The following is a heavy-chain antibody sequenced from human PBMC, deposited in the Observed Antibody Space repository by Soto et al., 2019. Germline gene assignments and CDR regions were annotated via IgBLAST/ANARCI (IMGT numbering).Heavy chain of an antibody. Sequence: GGSLRLSCAASGFTFSSYGMHWVRQAPGKGLEWVAVIWYDGSNKYYADSVKGRFTISRDNSKNTLYLQMNSLRAEDTAVYYCARDYGSYYFAYWGQGTLVTVSS. CDR1: GFTFSSYG. J-gene: IGHJ4*02. CDR3: ARDYGSYYFAY. D-gene: IGHD3-10*01. CDR2: IWYDGSNK. V-gene: IGHV3-33*01.